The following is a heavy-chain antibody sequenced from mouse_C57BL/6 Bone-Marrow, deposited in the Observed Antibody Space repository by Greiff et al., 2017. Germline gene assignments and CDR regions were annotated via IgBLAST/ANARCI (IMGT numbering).Heavy chain of an antibody. Sequence: EVQLQQPGAELVKPGASVKLSCTASGFNIKDYYMHWVKQRPEQGLEWIGRIDPEDGETKYAPKFQGKATITADTSSNTAYLQLSSLTTEDTAVYYGARVYYSYGYYCDMDYWGQGTSVTVSS. J-gene: IGHJ4*01. CDR3: ARVYYSYGYYCDMDY. CDR1: GFNIKDYY. V-gene: IGHV14-2*01. D-gene: IGHD2-12*01. CDR2: IDPEDGET.